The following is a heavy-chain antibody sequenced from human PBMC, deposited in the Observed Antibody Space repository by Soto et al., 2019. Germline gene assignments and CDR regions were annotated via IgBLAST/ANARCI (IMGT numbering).Heavy chain of an antibody. CDR3: AKDIGDPAFDI. D-gene: IGHD3-10*01. V-gene: IGHV3-9*01. Sequence: QAGGSLRLSCAASGFTFDDYAMHWVRQAPGKGLEWVSGISWNSGSIGYADSVKGRFTISRDNAKNSLYLQMNSLRAEDTALYYCAKDIGDPAFDIWGQGTMVTVSS. CDR2: ISWNSGSI. J-gene: IGHJ3*02. CDR1: GFTFDDYA.